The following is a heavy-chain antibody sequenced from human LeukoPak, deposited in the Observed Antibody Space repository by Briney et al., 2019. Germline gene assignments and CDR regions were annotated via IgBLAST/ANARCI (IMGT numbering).Heavy chain of an antibody. Sequence: GGSLRLSCAASGFTFSDYYMSWIRQAPGKGLEWVSYISSSGSTIYYADSVKGRFTISRDNAKNSLYLQMNSLRAEDTAMYYCARGYCSSTSCLDAFDIWGQGTMVTVSS. D-gene: IGHD2-2*01. V-gene: IGHV3-11*01. J-gene: IGHJ3*02. CDR1: GFTFSDYY. CDR3: ARGYCSSTSCLDAFDI. CDR2: ISSSGSTI.